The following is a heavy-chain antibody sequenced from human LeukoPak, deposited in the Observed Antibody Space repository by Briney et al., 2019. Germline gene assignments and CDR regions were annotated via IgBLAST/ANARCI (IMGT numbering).Heavy chain of an antibody. J-gene: IGHJ4*02. D-gene: IGHD5-12*01. CDR3: SRGSALNRAYSGYDPPFHY. CDR2: INPNSGAT. Sequence: SVWVSCKASGYTSSDYYMHWVRQAPGQGLEWMGWINPNSGATGYAQKFQGRVTMTRDTSISTADMELNSLRSDDTAMYYCSRGSALNRAYSGYDPPFHYWGQGTLLTVSS. CDR1: GYTSSDYY. V-gene: IGHV1-2*02.